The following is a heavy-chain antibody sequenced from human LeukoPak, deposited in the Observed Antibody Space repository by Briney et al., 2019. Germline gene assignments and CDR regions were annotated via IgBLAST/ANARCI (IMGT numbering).Heavy chain of an antibody. CDR3: AREITGYYDSSGSFDY. CDR1: GFTFSKYW. D-gene: IGHD3-22*01. CDR2: IKQDGSEK. V-gene: IGHV3-7*03. J-gene: IGHJ4*02. Sequence: GGSLRLSCAASGFTFSKYWMSWVRQAPGKGLEWVANIKQDGSEKYYVDSVKGRFIISRDNSKNTLYLQMNSLRAEDTAVYYCAREITGYYDSSGSFDYWGQGTLVTVSS.